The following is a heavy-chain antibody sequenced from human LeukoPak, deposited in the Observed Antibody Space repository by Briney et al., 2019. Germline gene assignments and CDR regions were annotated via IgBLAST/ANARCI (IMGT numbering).Heavy chain of an antibody. J-gene: IGHJ4*02. CDR3: ARDPWGSYYDSSGYYQAGER. D-gene: IGHD3-22*01. CDR1: GFTFSNYW. V-gene: IGHV3-7*01. CDR2: IKQDGTEK. Sequence: GGSLRLSCVASGFTFSNYWMTWVRQAPGKGLEWVANIKQDGTEKYYADSVKGRFTISRDNAKNSLYLQMNSLRAEDTAVYYCARDPWGSYYDSSGYYQAGERRGQGTLVTVSS.